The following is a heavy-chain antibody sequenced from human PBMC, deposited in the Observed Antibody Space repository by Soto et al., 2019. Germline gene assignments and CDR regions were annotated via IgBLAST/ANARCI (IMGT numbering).Heavy chain of an antibody. Sequence: GGSLRLSCAASGFTFSSYAMHWVRQAPGKGLEWVAVISYDGSNKYYADSVKGRFTISRDNSKNTLYLQMNSLRAEDTAVYYCATSPDIVVVPADYWGQGTLVTV. CDR2: ISYDGSNK. CDR3: ATSPDIVVVPADY. D-gene: IGHD2-2*01. J-gene: IGHJ4*02. CDR1: GFTFSSYA. V-gene: IGHV3-30-3*01.